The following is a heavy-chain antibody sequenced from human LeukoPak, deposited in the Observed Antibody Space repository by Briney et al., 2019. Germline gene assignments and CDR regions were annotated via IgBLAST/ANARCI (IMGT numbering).Heavy chain of an antibody. V-gene: IGHV4-59*11. J-gene: IGHJ5*02. CDR2: IYYSGST. CDR1: GGSISSHY. CDR3: ARVDNRRWFDP. Sequence: PSETLSLTYTVSGGSISSHYWSWIRQPPGKGLEWIGYIYYSGSTNYNPSLKSRVTISVDTSKNQFSLKLSSVTAADTAVYYCARVDNRRWFDPWGQGTLVTVSS.